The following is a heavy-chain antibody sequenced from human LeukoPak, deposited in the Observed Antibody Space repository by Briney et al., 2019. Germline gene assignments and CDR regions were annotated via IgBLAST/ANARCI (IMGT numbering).Heavy chain of an antibody. J-gene: IGHJ5*02. CDR1: GYTFTSYG. V-gene: IGHV1-18*01. D-gene: IGHD3-22*01. CDR3: AREDRYYYDSSGLNWFDP. Sequence: ASVKVSCKASGYTFTSYGISWVRQAPGQGLEWMGWISAYNGNTNYAQKLQGRVTMTTDTSTSTAYMELRSLRSDDTAVYYCAREDRYYYDSSGLNWFDPWGQGTLVTVPS. CDR2: ISAYNGNT.